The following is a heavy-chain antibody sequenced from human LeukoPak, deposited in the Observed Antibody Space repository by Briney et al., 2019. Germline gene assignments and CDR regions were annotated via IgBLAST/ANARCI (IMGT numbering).Heavy chain of an antibody. Sequence: ASVKVSCKVSGYTLTELSMHWVRQAPGKGLEWMGGFDPEDGETIYAQKFQGRVTMTEDTSTDTAYMELSSLRSGDTAVYYCATFAYCGDDCYSGTSYFDYWGQGTLVTVSS. CDR1: GYTLTELS. J-gene: IGHJ4*02. CDR2: FDPEDGET. CDR3: ATFAYCGDDCYSGTSYFDY. D-gene: IGHD2-21*02. V-gene: IGHV1-24*01.